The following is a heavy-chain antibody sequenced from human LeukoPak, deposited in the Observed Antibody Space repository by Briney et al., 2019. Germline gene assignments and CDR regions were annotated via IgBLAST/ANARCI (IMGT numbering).Heavy chain of an antibody. J-gene: IGHJ5*02. CDR1: GLTFSSYW. CDR3: ARGSFRGYSTSWFDP. Sequence: GGSLRLSCAASGLTFSSYWMNWVRQAPGKGLEWVANIQHDGSDTYYVDSVKGRFTISRDNAKNSLYLQMNSLRAEDTAVYYCARGSFRGYSTSWFDPWGQGTLVTVSS. V-gene: IGHV3-7*04. D-gene: IGHD5-12*01. CDR2: IQHDGSDT.